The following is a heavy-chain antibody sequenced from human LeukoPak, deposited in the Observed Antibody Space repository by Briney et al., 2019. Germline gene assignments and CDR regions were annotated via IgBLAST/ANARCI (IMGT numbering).Heavy chain of an antibody. CDR2: LKNGGGSS. CDR1: GFTFSSYD. CDR3: AKVQGRSLFDY. Sequence: GGSLRLSCAASGFTFSSYDMSWVRQAARKGLEWVSTLKNGGGSSYYADSVKGRSTISRDNSKNTLYLQMNSLRAEDTAVYYCAKVQGRSLFDYWGQGTLVTVSS. J-gene: IGHJ4*02. V-gene: IGHV3-23*01. D-gene: IGHD3-10*01.